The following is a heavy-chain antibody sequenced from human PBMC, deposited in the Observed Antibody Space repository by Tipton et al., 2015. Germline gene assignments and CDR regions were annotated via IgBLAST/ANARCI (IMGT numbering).Heavy chain of an antibody. D-gene: IGHD2-15*01. CDR3: ARHVGHCSGGSCYPGRFGMDV. Sequence: TLSLTCIVSGDSISRSSSYWGWIRQPPGKGLEWIGNVYFTGSTHYNSSLKSRVSISVDTSKNQFSLKLSSVTAADTAVYYCARHVGHCSGGSCYPGRFGMDVWGQGAAVTVSS. CDR1: GDSISRSSSY. V-gene: IGHV4-39*01. J-gene: IGHJ6*02. CDR2: VYFTGST.